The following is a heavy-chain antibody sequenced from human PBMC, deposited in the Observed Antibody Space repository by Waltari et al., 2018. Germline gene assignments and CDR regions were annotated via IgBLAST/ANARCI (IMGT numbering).Heavy chain of an antibody. CDR3: ARGLKSGGWFGACCYFDS. Sequence: EVQLVESGGGLIQPGGSLRLSCAASGFSVSNNYMSWVRQAPGKGLKWFAIMDSGGSTYYADSVKCRLTISRDNSKNTLYLQMNSLRADDAAMYYCARGLKSGGWFGACCYFDSWGQGIQVTVSS. D-gene: IGHD3-10*01. CDR1: GFSVSNNY. J-gene: IGHJ4*02. CDR2: MDSGGST. V-gene: IGHV3-53*01.